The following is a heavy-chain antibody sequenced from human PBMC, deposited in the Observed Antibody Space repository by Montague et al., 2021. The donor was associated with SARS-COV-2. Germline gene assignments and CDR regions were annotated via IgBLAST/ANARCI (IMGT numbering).Heavy chain of an antibody. CDR2: IYYSGNP. J-gene: IGHJ3*02. D-gene: IGHD2-15*01. Sequence: SETLSLTCTVSGGSISTYYWSWIRQSPGKGLEWIGNIYYSGNPXXXPSXRGRLSMSVDTSKNQFSLELSSVTAADTAVFFCARGKGRSPDAFDIWGQGITVTVSS. CDR1: GGSISTYY. CDR3: ARGKGRSPDAFDI. V-gene: IGHV4-59*01.